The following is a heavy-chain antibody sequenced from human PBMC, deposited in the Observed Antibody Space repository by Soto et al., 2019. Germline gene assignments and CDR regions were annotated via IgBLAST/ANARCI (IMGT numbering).Heavy chain of an antibody. CDR2: IYYSGTT. Sequence: SETLSLTCTVSGGSVSSGSYYWTWIRQPPGKGLEWLGYIYYSGTTNYNPPLKSRITISVDTSGNQFSLKLSSVTAADTAVYFCARKYCTTTACQAHGIDVWGQGTKVTVYS. CDR1: GGSVSSGSYY. J-gene: IGHJ6*02. CDR3: ARKYCTTTACQAHGIDV. V-gene: IGHV4-61*01. D-gene: IGHD4-4*01.